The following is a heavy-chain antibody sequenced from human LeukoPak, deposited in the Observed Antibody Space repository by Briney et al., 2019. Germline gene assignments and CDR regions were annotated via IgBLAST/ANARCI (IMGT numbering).Heavy chain of an antibody. V-gene: IGHV3-11*04. CDR1: GFIFSDYY. CDR2: ITGSGSKI. CDR3: AREGIAAAAPSGYYYYMDV. Sequence: GGSLRLSCAASGFIFSDYYMGWIRQAPGRGLEWVSYITGSGSKIYYTDSVKGRFTMSRDNAKKSLYLQMNSLRAEDTAVYYCAREGIAAAAPSGYYYYMDVWGKGTTVTVSS. J-gene: IGHJ6*03. D-gene: IGHD6-13*01.